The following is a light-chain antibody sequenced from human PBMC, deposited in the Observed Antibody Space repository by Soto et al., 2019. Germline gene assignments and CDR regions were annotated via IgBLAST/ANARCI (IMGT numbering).Light chain of an antibody. CDR2: EVT. Sequence: QSALTQPPSASGSPGQSVTISCTGTSSDVGAYNYVSWYQQHAGKAPKLVIYEVTKRPSGVPDRFSGSKSANTASLTVSGLQAEDEADYYCSSFASSNTLVFGGGTQLTV. CDR3: SSFASSNTLV. V-gene: IGLV2-8*01. CDR1: SSDVGAYNY. J-gene: IGLJ3*02.